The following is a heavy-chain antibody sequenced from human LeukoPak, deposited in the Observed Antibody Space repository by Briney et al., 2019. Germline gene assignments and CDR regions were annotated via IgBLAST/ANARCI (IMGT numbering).Heavy chain of an antibody. CDR3: AGHLGGSGSSQNWFDP. J-gene: IGHJ5*02. Sequence: PSETLSLTCTVSGGSISSSSYYWGWIRQPPGKGLEWIGSIYYSGSTYYNPSLKSRVTISVDTSKNQFSLKLSSVTAADTAVYYCAGHLGGSGSSQNWFDPWGQGTLVTVSS. V-gene: IGHV4-39*01. CDR2: IYYSGST. D-gene: IGHD3-10*01. CDR1: GGSISSSSYY.